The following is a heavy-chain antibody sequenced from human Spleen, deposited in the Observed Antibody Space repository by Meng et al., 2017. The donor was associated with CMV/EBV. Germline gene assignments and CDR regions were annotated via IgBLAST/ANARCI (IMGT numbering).Heavy chain of an antibody. CDR3: ARDSTSNYDFWSGYPVGYYYYYGMDV. CDR2: ISSSSSYI. J-gene: IGHJ6*02. Sequence: GESLKISCAASGFSFSSYSMNWVRQAPGKGLEWVSSISSSSSYIYYADSVKGRFTISRDNAKNSVFLQMKSLRTEDTAVYYCARDSTSNYDFWSGYPVGYYYYYGMDVWGQGTTVTVSS. V-gene: IGHV3-21*06. CDR1: GFSFSSYS. D-gene: IGHD3-3*01.